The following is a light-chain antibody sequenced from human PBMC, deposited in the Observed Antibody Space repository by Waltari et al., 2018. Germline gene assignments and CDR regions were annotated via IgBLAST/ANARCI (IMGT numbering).Light chain of an antibody. Sequence: QSVLTQPPSASGTPGQGVTISCSGSSPTIGSHTVTWYQQLPGTAPKRLIYTNNQRPSGVPDRFSGSKSGTSGSLAISGLQSEDEADYYCSTWDDSLNGVMFGGGTKLTVL. V-gene: IGLV1-44*01. CDR2: TNN. CDR3: STWDDSLNGVM. CDR1: SPTIGSHT. J-gene: IGLJ3*02.